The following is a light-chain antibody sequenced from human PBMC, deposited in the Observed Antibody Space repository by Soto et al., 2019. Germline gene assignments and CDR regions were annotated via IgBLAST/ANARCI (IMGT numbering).Light chain of an antibody. CDR1: SGHSSYA. Sequence: QAVVTQSPSASASLGASVKLTCTLSSGHSSYAIAWHQQQPEKGPRYLMKLDSDGSHIKGDGIPDLFSGSSSGAERYLTISSLQSEDEADYYCQTWGTGTWVFGGGTKLTVL. V-gene: IGLV4-69*01. CDR3: QTWGTGTWV. J-gene: IGLJ3*02. CDR2: LDSDGSH.